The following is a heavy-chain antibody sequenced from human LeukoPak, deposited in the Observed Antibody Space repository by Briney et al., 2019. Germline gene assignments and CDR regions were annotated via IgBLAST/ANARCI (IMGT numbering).Heavy chain of an antibody. V-gene: IGHV3-30*18. J-gene: IGHJ4*02. CDR1: GFTFSSYG. D-gene: IGHD4/OR15-4a*01. CDR2: ISYDGSNK. CDR3: AKDGSPSASYADY. Sequence: GGSLRLSCAASGFTFSSYGMHWVRQAPGKGLEWVAVISYDGSNKYYADSVKGRFTISRDNSRNTLYLQMNSLRAEDTAVYYCAKDGSPSASYADYWGQGTLVTVSS.